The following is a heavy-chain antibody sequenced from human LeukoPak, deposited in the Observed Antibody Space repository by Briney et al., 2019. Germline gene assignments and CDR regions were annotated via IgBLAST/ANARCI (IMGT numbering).Heavy chain of an antibody. CDR2: INHSGST. D-gene: IGHD5-18*01. CDR1: GGAFSGYY. CDR3: ARESRRGYSYGPPYGMDV. V-gene: IGHV4-34*01. Sequence: NPSVTLTLTCAIYGGAFSGYYWSWIRQPPGKGMEWIGEINHSGSTNYNPSLKSRVTISVDTSKNQFSLKLSSVTAADTAVYCCARESRRGYSYGPPYGMDVWGQGTTVTVSS. J-gene: IGHJ6*02.